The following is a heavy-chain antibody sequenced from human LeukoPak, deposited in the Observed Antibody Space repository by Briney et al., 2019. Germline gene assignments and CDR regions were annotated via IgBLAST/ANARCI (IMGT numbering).Heavy chain of an antibody. Sequence: SETLSLTCTVSGGSISSYYWSWIRQPPGKGLEWIGYIYYSGSTNYNPSLKSRVTISVDTSKNQFSLKLSSVTAADTAVYYCARETYYYDSSGYYRWSDPWGQGTLVTVSS. CDR2: IYYSGST. CDR3: ARETYYYDSSGYYRWSDP. CDR1: GGSISSYY. V-gene: IGHV4-59*01. J-gene: IGHJ5*02. D-gene: IGHD3-22*01.